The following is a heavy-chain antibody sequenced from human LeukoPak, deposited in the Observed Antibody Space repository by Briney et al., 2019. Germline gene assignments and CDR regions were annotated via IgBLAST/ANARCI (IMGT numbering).Heavy chain of an antibody. Sequence: PSETLSLTCTVSGGSISSYYWSWIRQPPGKGLEWIGYIYYSGSTNYNPSLKSRDTISVDTSKNQFSLKLSSVTAADTAVYYCARHAPLYCTNGVCYYFDYWGQGTLVTVSS. D-gene: IGHD2-8*01. J-gene: IGHJ4*02. CDR3: ARHAPLYCTNGVCYYFDY. CDR1: GGSISSYY. V-gene: IGHV4-59*08. CDR2: IYYSGST.